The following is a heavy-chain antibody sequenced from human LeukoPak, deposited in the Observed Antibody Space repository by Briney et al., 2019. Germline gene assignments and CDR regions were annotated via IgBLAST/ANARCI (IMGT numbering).Heavy chain of an antibody. D-gene: IGHD2-2*01. CDR3: ARVYCSSTSCYGEYYYYGMDV. V-gene: IGHV3-33*01. Sequence: GGSLRLSCAASGFTFSRYGMHWVRQAPGKGRDWVAVIWYDGSIKYYADSVKGRFTISKDNSKNTLYLQMNSLRAEDTAVYYCARVYCSSTSCYGEYYYYGMDVWGQGTTVTVSS. CDR2: IWYDGSIK. J-gene: IGHJ6*02. CDR1: GFTFSRYG.